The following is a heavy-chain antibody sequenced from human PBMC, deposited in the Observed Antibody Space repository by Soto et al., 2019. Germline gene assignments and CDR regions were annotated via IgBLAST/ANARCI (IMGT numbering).Heavy chain of an antibody. CDR2: IYTGGST. CDR3: AREEVSCRYGGYGMDV. D-gene: IGHD3-16*01. V-gene: IGHV3-53*01. Sequence: PRGSLRLSCADSGFAVSNNYMSWVRQAPGKGLEWGSVIYTGGSTYYADSVKGRFSISRDNSKNTMYLQMNSQRVEGTAVYYCAREEVSCRYGGYGMDVWGHGTTVTVSS. CDR1: GFAVSNNY. J-gene: IGHJ6*02.